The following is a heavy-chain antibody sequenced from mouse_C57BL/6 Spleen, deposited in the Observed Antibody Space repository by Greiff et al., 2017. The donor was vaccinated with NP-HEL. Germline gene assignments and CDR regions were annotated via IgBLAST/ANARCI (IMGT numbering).Heavy chain of an antibody. J-gene: IGHJ1*03. D-gene: IGHD1-1*02. V-gene: IGHV1-53*01. CDR3: AREKLYYYGGPSLWYFDV. CDR1: GYTFTSYW. Sequence: VQLQQSGTELVKPGASVKLSCKASGYTFTSYWMHWVKQRPGQGLEWIGNINPSNGGTNYNEKFKSKATLTVDKSSSTAYMQLSSLTSEDSAVYYCAREKLYYYGGPSLWYFDVWGTGTTVTVSS. CDR2: INPSNGGT.